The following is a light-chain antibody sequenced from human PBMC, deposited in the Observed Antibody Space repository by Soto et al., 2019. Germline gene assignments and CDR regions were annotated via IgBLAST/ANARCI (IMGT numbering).Light chain of an antibody. CDR2: MTN. CDR1: WYNIGKNL. Sequence: QSVLTQPPSASGTPGQTVTISCSGGWYNIGKNLGYWYQQFPGAAPKLLIYMTNQRPSGVPDRFSGSKSGSSASLAVTGLRSEEEAVYYCAAWDDSLRAWVFGGGTKVTVL. CDR3: AAWDDSLRAWV. V-gene: IGLV1-47*01. J-gene: IGLJ3*02.